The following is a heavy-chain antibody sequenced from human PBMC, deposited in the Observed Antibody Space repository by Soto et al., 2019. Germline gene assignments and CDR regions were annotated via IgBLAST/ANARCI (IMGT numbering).Heavy chain of an antibody. J-gene: IGHJ4*02. Sequence: PGGSLRLSCAASGFTFSSYWMHWVRQVPGKGLVWVSRINDDGSRESYADSVKGRFTISRDNAKNTLYLQMNSLRAEDTAVFYCGRGGSDSPMAPGYWGQGTLVTVSS. CDR1: GFTFSSYW. CDR2: INDDGSRE. V-gene: IGHV3-74*01. CDR3: GRGGSDSPMAPGY. D-gene: IGHD5-18*01.